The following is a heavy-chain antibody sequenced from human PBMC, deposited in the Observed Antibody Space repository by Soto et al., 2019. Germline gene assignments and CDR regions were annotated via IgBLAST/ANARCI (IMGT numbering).Heavy chain of an antibody. D-gene: IGHD3-22*01. J-gene: IGHJ4*02. V-gene: IGHV1-69*06. CDR2: IIPIFGTA. CDR3: AGGYYDSSGFTRYYFDY. CDR1: GGTFSSYA. Sequence: RASVKVSCKASGGTFSSYAISWARQAPGQGLEWMGGIIPIFGTANYAQKFQGRVTITADKSTSTAYMELSSLRSEDTAVYYCAGGYYDSSGFTRYYFDYWGQGTLVTVSS.